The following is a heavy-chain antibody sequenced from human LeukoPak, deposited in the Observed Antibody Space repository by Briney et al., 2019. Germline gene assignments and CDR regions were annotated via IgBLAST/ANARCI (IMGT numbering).Heavy chain of an antibody. J-gene: IGHJ4*02. V-gene: IGHV1-18*01. CDR1: VYTFTIYG. CDR2: ISAHNGHT. Sequence: GASVTVSFTASVYTFTIYGINWVRQAPGQGLAWMGWISAHNGHTNYAQKLQGRVTMTRDTSTSTAYMELSSLRSDDTAVYYCARDHSSPGGLGWWGQGTLVTVSS. CDR3: ARDHSSPGGLGW. D-gene: IGHD6-19*01.